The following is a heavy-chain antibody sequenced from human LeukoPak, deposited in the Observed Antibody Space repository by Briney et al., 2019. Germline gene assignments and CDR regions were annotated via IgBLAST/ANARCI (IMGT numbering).Heavy chain of an antibody. J-gene: IGHJ2*01. V-gene: IGHV3-74*01. CDR1: GFTFSRYW. CDR3: TRVGDYGGNWAWYFDL. CDR2: IKSDRSNT. Sequence: GGSLRLSCAASGFTFSRYWMHWVRQAPGKGLVWVTHIKSDRSNTNYADSVKGRFTISRDNPKNTLYLQMNSLRAEDTAVYYGTRVGDYGGNWAWYFDLWGRGTLVTVSS. D-gene: IGHD4-23*01.